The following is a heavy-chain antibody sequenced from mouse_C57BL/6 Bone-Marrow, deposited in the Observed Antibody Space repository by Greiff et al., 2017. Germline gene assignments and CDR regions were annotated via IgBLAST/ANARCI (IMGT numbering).Heavy chain of an antibody. J-gene: IGHJ1*03. Sequence: QVQLQQPGAELVKPGASVKVSCKASGYTFTSYWMHWVKQRPGQGLEWIGRIHPSDSDTNYNQKFKGKATLTVDKSSSHAYMQLSSLTSDDSAVYYCAICITTVVRYFDVWGTGTTVTVSS. V-gene: IGHV1-74*01. D-gene: IGHD1-1*01. CDR1: GYTFTSYW. CDR2: IHPSDSDT. CDR3: AICITTVVRYFDV.